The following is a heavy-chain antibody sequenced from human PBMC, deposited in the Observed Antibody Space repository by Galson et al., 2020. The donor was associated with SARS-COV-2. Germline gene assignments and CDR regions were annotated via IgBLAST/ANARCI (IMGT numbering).Heavy chain of an antibody. J-gene: IGHJ4*02. Sequence: SETLSLTCTVSGASVTGTTYYWNWIRQPAGNGLEWIGHIYSSGSANYNHSLKSRATISVDTSKSHFSLKLSSVTAADTAVYYCAGYDFWTASYSWGQGTLVTVSS. D-gene: IGHD3-3*01. CDR2: IYSSGSA. V-gene: IGHV4-61*09. CDR3: AGYDFWTASYS. CDR1: GASVTGTTYY.